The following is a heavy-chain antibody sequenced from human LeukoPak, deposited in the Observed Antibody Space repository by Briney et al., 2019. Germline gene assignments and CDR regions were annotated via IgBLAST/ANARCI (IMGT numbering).Heavy chain of an antibody. Sequence: KTGGSLRLSCAASGFTFSSYWVNWIRQPPGKGLEWIGYIFHSGSTNYNPSLKSRVTMSVDTSKNQFSLKVSSVTAADTAVYYCAREASSGWHIDYWGQGTLVTVSS. CDR3: AREASSGWHIDY. CDR1: GFTFSSYW. V-gene: IGHV4-59*01. CDR2: IFHSGST. D-gene: IGHD6-19*01. J-gene: IGHJ4*02.